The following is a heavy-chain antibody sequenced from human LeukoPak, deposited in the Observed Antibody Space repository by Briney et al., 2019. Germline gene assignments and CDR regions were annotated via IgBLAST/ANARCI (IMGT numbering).Heavy chain of an antibody. CDR1: GGSFSGYY. D-gene: IGHD3-10*01. V-gene: IGHV4-34*01. CDR2: INHSGST. Sequence: PSETLSLTCAVYGGSFSGYYWSWIRQPPGKGLEWIREINHSGSTNYNPSLKSRVTISVDTSKNQFSLKLSSVTAADTAVYYCARGVYYYGSGSQRKIYFDYWGQGTLVTVSS. J-gene: IGHJ4*02. CDR3: ARGVYYYGSGSQRKIYFDY.